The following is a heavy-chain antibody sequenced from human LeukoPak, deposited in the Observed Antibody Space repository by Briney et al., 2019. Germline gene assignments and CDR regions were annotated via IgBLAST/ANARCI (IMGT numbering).Heavy chain of an antibody. CDR1: GGSISSGSYY. CDR2: IYTSGST. D-gene: IGHD6-13*01. CDR3: AWTAAGTWWFDP. Sequence: SQTLSLTCTVSGGSISSGSYYWSWIRQPAGKGLEWIGRIYTSGSTNYNPSLKSRVTISVDTSKNQFSLKLSSVTAADTAVYYCAWTAAGTWWFDPWGQGTLVTVSS. J-gene: IGHJ5*02. V-gene: IGHV4-61*02.